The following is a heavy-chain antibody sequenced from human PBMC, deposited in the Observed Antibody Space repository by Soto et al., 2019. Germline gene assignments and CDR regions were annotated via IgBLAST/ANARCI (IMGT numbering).Heavy chain of an antibody. CDR3: AREVVVISPGPLDY. CDR2: ISYDGSNK. D-gene: IGHD3-22*01. CDR1: GFTFSSYG. Sequence: GGSLRLSCAASGFTFSSYGMHWGRRAPGKGRGWVEVISYDGSNKYYADSVKGRITISRDNSKNSRYLQMNSLRAEDTAVYYCAREVVVISPGPLDYSGQGTLLTVSS. V-gene: IGHV3-30*03. J-gene: IGHJ4*02.